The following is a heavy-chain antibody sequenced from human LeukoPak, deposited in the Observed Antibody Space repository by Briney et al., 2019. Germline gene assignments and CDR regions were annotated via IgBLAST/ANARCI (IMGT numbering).Heavy chain of an antibody. J-gene: IGHJ4*02. V-gene: IGHV4-59*12. D-gene: IGHD3-22*01. CDR3: ASTSPKYYYESSGYSSLFDN. Sequence: PSETLSLTCTVSGGSISSYYWSWIRQPPGKGLEWIGYIYYSGSTYYNPSLKSRLTISVDTSKNQFSLKLRSVTAADTALYYCASTSPKYYYESSGYSSLFDNWGQGTLVTVSS. CDR1: GGSISSYY. CDR2: IYYSGST.